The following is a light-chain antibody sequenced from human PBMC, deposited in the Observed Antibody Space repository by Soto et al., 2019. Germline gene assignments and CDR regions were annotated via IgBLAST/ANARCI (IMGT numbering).Light chain of an antibody. CDR1: SSDVGGYNY. J-gene: IGLJ1*01. Sequence: QSVLTQPASVSGSPGQSITISCTGTSSDVGGYNYVSWYQQHPGKAPKLMIYEVSKRPSGVPDRFSGSKSDNTASLTVSGLQAEDEADYYCSSQGVFGTGTKVTVL. CDR3: SSQGV. CDR2: EVS. V-gene: IGLV2-8*01.